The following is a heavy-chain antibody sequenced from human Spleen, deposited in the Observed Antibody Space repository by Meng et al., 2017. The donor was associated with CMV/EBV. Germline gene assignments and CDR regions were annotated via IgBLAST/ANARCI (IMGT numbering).Heavy chain of an antibody. V-gene: IGHV3-74*01. J-gene: IGHJ4*02. CDR1: GFTFRSYW. CDR2: IYKDGRST. D-gene: IGHD3-16*01. CDR3: ARARGTYEYYFDF. Sequence: AASGFTFRSYWMHWVRQAPGKGLVWVSRIYKDGRSTSYADSVKGRFTISRDNAKDTLYLQMNSLRAEDTAVYYCARARGTYEYYFDFWGQGTLVTVSS.